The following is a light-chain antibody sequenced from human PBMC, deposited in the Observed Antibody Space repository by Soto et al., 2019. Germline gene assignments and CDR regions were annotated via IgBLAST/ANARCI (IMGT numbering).Light chain of an antibody. J-gene: IGKJ2*01. CDR2: GAS. V-gene: IGKV3-15*01. CDR3: QQYHKCPPQLT. CDR1: ESIRSD. Sequence: EIVMTQSPATLSVSPGERATLSCRASESIRSDLAWYQQKPGQAPRLLIYGASTRATDIPARISGSGSGTVLALTISSRQSEDFAVYDCQQYHKCPPQLTFGQGTKLEIK.